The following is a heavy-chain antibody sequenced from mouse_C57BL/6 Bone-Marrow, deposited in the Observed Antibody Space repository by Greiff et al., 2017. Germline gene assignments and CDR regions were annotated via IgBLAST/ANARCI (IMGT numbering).Heavy chain of an antibody. CDR2: IYPRSGNT. Sequence: QVQLQQSGAELARPGASVKLSCKASGYTFTSYGISWVKQRTGQGLEWIGEIYPRSGNTYYNEKLKGKATLTADKSSSTAYMELRSLTSEDSAVYFCARRDYYDYAWFAYWGQGTLVTVSA. J-gene: IGHJ3*01. CDR1: GYTFTSYG. CDR3: ARRDYYDYAWFAY. D-gene: IGHD2-4*01. V-gene: IGHV1-81*01.